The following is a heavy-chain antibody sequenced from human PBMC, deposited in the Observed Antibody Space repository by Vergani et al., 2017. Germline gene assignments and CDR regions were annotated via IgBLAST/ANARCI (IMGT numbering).Heavy chain of an antibody. J-gene: IGHJ3*02. CDR3: ARGRIRFGIAVARDAFDI. D-gene: IGHD6-19*01. CDR2: INHSGST. Sequence: QVQLQQWGAGLLKPSETLSLTCAVYGGSFSGYYWSWIRQPPGKGLEWIGEINHSGSTNYYPSLKSRVTISVDTSKNQFSLKLSSVTAADTAVYYCARGRIRFGIAVARDAFDIWGQGTMVTVSS. CDR1: GGSFSGYY. V-gene: IGHV4-34*01.